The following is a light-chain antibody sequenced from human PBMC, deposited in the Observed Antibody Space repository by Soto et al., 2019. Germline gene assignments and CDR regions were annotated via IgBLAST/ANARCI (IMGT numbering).Light chain of an antibody. CDR3: QQYNYWPET. CDR1: HSVSNN. J-gene: IGKJ3*01. V-gene: IGKV3-15*01. CDR2: DAS. Sequence: EVVMTQSPATLSVSPGDRGTLSCRASHSVSNNLAWYQHKPGQAPRLLIYDASTRATGIPARFSGSGSGTEFTLTISSLQSEDFAIFYCQQYNYWPETFGPGTKVDIK.